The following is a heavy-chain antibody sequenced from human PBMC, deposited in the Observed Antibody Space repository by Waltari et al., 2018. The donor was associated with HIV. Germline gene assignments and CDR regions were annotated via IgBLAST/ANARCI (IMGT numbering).Heavy chain of an antibody. V-gene: IGHV4-34*02. CDR2: VDYSGDT. CDR1: GGSFNGYY. J-gene: IGHJ1*01. CDR3: ARGPHTSIFGVVKYFQP. Sequence: VQLQQWGTGRLMPSETLSLTCAVYGGSFNGYYWTCIRQSPGNGLEWIGEVDYSGDTNYKPSLKSRLTIAVDTSKNQFSLKLTSMTTADTGLYYCARGPHTSIFGVVKYFQPWGQGTLVTVSS. D-gene: IGHD3-3*01.